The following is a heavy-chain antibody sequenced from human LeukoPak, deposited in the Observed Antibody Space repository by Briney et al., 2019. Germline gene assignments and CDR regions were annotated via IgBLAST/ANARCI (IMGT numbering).Heavy chain of an antibody. CDR1: GFTFSSFG. Sequence: GGSLRLSCAASGFTFSSFGMSWVRQAPGKGLEWVSAISSTGGTAYYVDSVKGRFTISRDNSKNTLYLQMNSLRAEDTAVYYCAKGDTTWELPHDYWGQGTLVTVSS. V-gene: IGHV3-23*01. CDR3: AKGDTTWELPHDY. CDR2: ISSTGGTA. D-gene: IGHD1-26*01. J-gene: IGHJ4*02.